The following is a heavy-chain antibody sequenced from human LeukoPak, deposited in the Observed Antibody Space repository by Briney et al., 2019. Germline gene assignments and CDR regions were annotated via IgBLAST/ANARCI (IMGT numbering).Heavy chain of an antibody. Sequence: ASVKVSCKASGYTFTGYYMHWVRQAPGQGLEWMGWINPNSGDTNYGQKFQGRVTMTRDTSISTAYMELSRLTSDDTAVYYCARFSGAYDILTGYDWFDPWGQGTLVTVSS. CDR3: ARFSGAYDILTGYDWFDP. D-gene: IGHD3-9*01. CDR2: INPNSGDT. J-gene: IGHJ5*02. V-gene: IGHV1-2*02. CDR1: GYTFTGYY.